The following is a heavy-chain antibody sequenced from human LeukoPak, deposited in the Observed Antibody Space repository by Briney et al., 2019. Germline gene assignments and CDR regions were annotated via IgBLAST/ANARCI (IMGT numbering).Heavy chain of an antibody. Sequence: SGGSLRLSCAASGFTFTNYGMHWVRQAPGKGLEWVAVIWYDGSNKYYADSVKGRFTISRDNSKNMVYLQMNSLRAEDTAVYYCARDSSGQYLFDYWGQGTLVTVSS. CDR3: ARDSSGQYLFDY. J-gene: IGHJ4*02. CDR2: IWYDGSNK. V-gene: IGHV3-33*01. CDR1: GFTFTNYG. D-gene: IGHD2/OR15-2a*01.